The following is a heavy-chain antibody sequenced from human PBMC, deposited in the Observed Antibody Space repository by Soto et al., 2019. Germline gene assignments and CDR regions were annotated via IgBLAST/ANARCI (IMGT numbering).Heavy chain of an antibody. D-gene: IGHD6-6*01. Sequence: SSVKVSCKASGYTFTSYYMHWVRQAPGQGLEWMGIINPSGGSTSYAQKFQGRVTMTRDTSTSTVYMELSSLRSEDTAVYYCAIGSKIRVAPRLSASPPCVWGQGSTVTVSS. CDR2: INPSGGST. CDR1: GYTFTSYY. V-gene: IGHV1-46*01. J-gene: IGHJ6*02. CDR3: AIGSKIRVAPRLSASPPCV.